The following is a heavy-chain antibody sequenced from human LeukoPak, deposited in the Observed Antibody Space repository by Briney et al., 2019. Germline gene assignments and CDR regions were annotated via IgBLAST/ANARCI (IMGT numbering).Heavy chain of an antibody. CDR1: GGSISSGSYY. D-gene: IGHD1-26*01. CDR3: AAQGGATDY. J-gene: IGHJ4*02. V-gene: IGHV4-61*02. CDR2: IYTSGST. Sequence: SETLSLTCTVSGGSISSGSYYWSWIRQPAGKGLEWIGRIYTSGSTIYNPSLKSRVTISVDTSKNQFSLKLSSVTAADTAVYYCAAQGGATDYWGQGTLVTVSS.